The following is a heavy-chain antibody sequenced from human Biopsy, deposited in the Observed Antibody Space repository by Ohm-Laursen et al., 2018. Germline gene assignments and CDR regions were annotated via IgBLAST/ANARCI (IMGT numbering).Heavy chain of an antibody. CDR3: ARIIVRSSSSSNYFDY. V-gene: IGHV4-38-2*01. Sequence: SETLSLTCAVFGFSISSGHYWAWIRQPPGKGLEWIGTISHSGNTYYNPSLKTRVTMSLDTSKNQFSLRLSSVTAVDTAIYYCARIIVRSSSSSNYFDYWGQGTLVTVSS. J-gene: IGHJ4*02. CDR2: ISHSGNT. CDR1: GFSISSGHY. D-gene: IGHD2-2*01.